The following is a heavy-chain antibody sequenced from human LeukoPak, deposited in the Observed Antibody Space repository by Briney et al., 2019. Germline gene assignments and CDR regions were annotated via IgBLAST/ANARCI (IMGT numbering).Heavy chain of an antibody. Sequence: ASVKVSCKASGYTFTGYYMHWVRQAPGQGLEWMGWINPNSGGTNYAQKFQGRVTMTRDTSISTAYMELSRLRSDDTAVYYCARDTLFMVRGVINDYWGQGTPVTVSS. D-gene: IGHD3-10*01. CDR2: INPNSGGT. CDR1: GYTFTGYY. V-gene: IGHV1-2*02. J-gene: IGHJ4*02. CDR3: ARDTLFMVRGVINDY.